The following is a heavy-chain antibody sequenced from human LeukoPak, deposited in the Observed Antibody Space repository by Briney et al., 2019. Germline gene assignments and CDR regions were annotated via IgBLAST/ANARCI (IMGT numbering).Heavy chain of an antibody. CDR1: GGSISSTSYY. J-gene: IGHJ4*02. CDR3: ARVPIYYDSSGYSDY. V-gene: IGHV4-39*07. Sequence: SETLSLTCTVSGGSISSTSYYWGWIRQPPGKGLEWIGSIYYSGSTYYNPSLKSRVTISVDTSKNQFSLKLSSVTAVDTAVYYCARVPIYYDSSGYSDYWGQGTLVTVSS. CDR2: IYYSGST. D-gene: IGHD3-22*01.